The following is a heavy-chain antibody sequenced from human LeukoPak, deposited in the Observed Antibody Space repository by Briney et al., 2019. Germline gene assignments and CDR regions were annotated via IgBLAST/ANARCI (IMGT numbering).Heavy chain of an antibody. CDR2: DHYSGNT. CDR3: AKWASDNRAFDL. V-gene: IGHV4-59*08. CDR1: GTSITSYN. D-gene: IGHD2-8*01. Sequence: PSETLSLTCTASGTSITSYNWNWIRQAPGEGPERMGIDHYSGNTNYNPPLKSRVTISVDTSKNQFSLTLSSVTAADTPVYFCAKWASDNRAFDLWGQGTLVTVSS. J-gene: IGHJ4*02.